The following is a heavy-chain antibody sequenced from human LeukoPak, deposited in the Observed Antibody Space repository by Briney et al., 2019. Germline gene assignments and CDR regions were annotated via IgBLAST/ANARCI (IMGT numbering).Heavy chain of an antibody. J-gene: IGHJ5*02. CDR1: GGSISSYY. CDR2: IYYSGST. V-gene: IGHV4-59*08. D-gene: IGHD3-3*01. Sequence: SETLSLTCTVSGGSISSYYWSWIRQPPGKGLEWIGYIYYSGSTYYNPSLKSRVTISVDTSKNQFSLKLSSVTAADTAVYYCARLRSITIFGVAQLPNWFDPWGQGTLVTVSS. CDR3: ARLRSITIFGVAQLPNWFDP.